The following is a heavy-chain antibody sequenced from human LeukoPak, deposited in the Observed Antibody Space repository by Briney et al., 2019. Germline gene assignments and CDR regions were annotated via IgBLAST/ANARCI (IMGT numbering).Heavy chain of an antibody. CDR3: ARAPNVEYYFDS. J-gene: IGHJ4*02. CDR1: GFTVSSKY. V-gene: IGHV3-53*01. D-gene: IGHD3-3*01. CDR2: IYSGGST. Sequence: GGSLRLSCAASGFTVSSKYMSWVRQAPWKGLEWVSVIYSGGSTYYADSVKGRFTISRDNSKNTLYLQMNSLRAEDTAVYYCARAPNVEYYFDSWGQGTLVTVSS.